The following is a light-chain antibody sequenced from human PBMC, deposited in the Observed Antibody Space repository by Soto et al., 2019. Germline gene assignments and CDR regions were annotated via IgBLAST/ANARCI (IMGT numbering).Light chain of an antibody. CDR2: GAS. J-gene: IGKJ5*01. V-gene: IGKV3-11*01. CDR1: QSVSSN. Sequence: GVTQSPGTLSLSPGERATLSCRASQSVSSNLAWYQQKHGQAPRLLIYGASTRATGIPARFSGSGSGTEFTLTISSLEPEDFGVYYCLHRMNWPLPSAQRTRLAI. CDR3: LHRMNWPLP.